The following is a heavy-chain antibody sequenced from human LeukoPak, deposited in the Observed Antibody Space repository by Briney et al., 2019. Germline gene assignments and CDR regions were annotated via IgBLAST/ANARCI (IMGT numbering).Heavy chain of an antibody. J-gene: IGHJ6*03. CDR1: GYTFVDYG. Sequence: ASVKVSCKASGYTFVDYGFSCVRQAPGQGLEWMGWVSAYNGNTAYAQKLQGRVTMTTDASTSTAYMELRSLRSDDTAVYYCARDLMVRGRGYYMDVWGKGTTVTVSS. CDR2: VSAYNGNT. D-gene: IGHD3-10*01. CDR3: ARDLMVRGRGYYMDV. V-gene: IGHV1-18*01.